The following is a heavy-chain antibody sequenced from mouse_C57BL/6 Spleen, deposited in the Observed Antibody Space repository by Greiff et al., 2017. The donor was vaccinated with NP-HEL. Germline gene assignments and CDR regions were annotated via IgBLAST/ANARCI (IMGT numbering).Heavy chain of an antibody. J-gene: IGHJ4*01. Sequence: QVQLQQPGAELVKPGASVKLSCKASGYTFTSYWMQWVQQRPGQGLEWIGEIDPSGSYTNYNQKFKGKATLTVDTSSSTAYMQLSSLTSEDAAVYYCARPCCITTGAMDYWGQGTSVTVSS. CDR1: GYTFTSYW. CDR2: IDPSGSYT. V-gene: IGHV1-50*01. D-gene: IGHD1-1*01. CDR3: ARPCCITTGAMDY.